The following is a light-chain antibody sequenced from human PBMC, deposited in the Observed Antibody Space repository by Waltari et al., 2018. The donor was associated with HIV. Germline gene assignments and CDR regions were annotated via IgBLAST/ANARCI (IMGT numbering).Light chain of an antibody. J-gene: IGKJ4*01. V-gene: IGKV3-15*01. CDR3: QQFHNWPYT. CDR1: QSLSSY. Sequence: EIVLTQSPPTLSVSPGETATLSCRASQSLSSYLAWYQHIPGQAPRLLIYGASTRATGTPVRFSGGGPGTEFSLTISSLRSEDSAVYYCQQFHNWPYTFGGGTKVEIK. CDR2: GAS.